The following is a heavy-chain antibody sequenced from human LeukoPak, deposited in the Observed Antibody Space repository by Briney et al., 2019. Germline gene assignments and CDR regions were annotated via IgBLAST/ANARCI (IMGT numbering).Heavy chain of an antibody. D-gene: IGHD2-8*02. CDR1: GGSISSSSYY. Sequence: SETLSLTCTVSGGSISSSSYYWGWIRQPPGKGLEWIGSIYYSGSTYYNPSLKSRVTISVDTSKNQFSLKLSSVTAADTAVYYCARGPGGGGVWFDPWGQGTLVTVSS. V-gene: IGHV4-39*07. CDR3: ARGPGGGGVWFDP. J-gene: IGHJ5*02. CDR2: IYYSGST.